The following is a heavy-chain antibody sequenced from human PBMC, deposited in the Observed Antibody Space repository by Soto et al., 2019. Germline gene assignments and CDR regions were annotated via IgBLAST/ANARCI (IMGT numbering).Heavy chain of an antibody. J-gene: IGHJ4*02. CDR3: TRDYLLYSGSYPWLDY. D-gene: IGHD1-26*01. CDR1: GFTFGDYA. V-gene: IGHV3-49*03. Sequence: PGGSLRLSCTASGFTFGDYAMSWLRQAPGKGLGWVGFIRSKAYGGTTEYAASVKGRFTISRDDSKSIAYLQMNSLKTEDTAVYYCTRDYLLYSGSYPWLDYWGQGTLVTVSS. CDR2: IRSKAYGGTT.